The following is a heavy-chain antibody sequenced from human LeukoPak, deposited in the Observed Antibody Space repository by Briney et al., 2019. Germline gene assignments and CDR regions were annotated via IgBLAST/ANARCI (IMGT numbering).Heavy chain of an antibody. D-gene: IGHD2-8*01. J-gene: IGHJ6*02. Sequence: PSETLSLTCAVYGGSFSGYYWSWIRQPPGKGLEWIGEINHSESTNYNPSLKSRVTISVDTSKNQFSLKLSSVTAADTAVYYCARLCTNGVCYLYYYGMDVWGQGTTVTVSS. CDR1: GGSFSGYY. CDR3: ARLCTNGVCYLYYYGMDV. V-gene: IGHV4-34*01. CDR2: INHSEST.